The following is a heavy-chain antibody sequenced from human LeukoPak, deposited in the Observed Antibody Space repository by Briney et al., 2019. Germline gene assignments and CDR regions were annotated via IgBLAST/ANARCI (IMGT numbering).Heavy chain of an antibody. Sequence: SETLSLTCAVYGGSFSGYYWSWIRQPPGKGLEWIGEINHSGSTNYNPSPKSRVTISVDTSKNQFSLKLGSVTAADTAVYYCARGFCDGDYYCYYFDYWGQGTLVTVSS. V-gene: IGHV4-34*01. D-gene: IGHD4-17*01. CDR1: GGSFSGYY. J-gene: IGHJ4*02. CDR3: ARGFCDGDYYCYYFDY. CDR2: INHSGST.